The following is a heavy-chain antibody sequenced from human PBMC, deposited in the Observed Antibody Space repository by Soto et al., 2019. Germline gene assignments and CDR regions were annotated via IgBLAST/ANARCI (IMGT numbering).Heavy chain of an antibody. CDR2: ISAYNGNT. Sequence: QVQLVQSGAEVKKPGASVKVSCKASGYTFTSYGISWVRQAPGQGLEWMGWISAYNGNTNYAQKLQGRVTMTTDTSTRTAYMELRSLRSDVTAVYYCARANYDFWSGYYHWFDPWGQGTLVTVSS. CDR3: ARANYDFWSGYYHWFDP. J-gene: IGHJ5*02. V-gene: IGHV1-18*01. D-gene: IGHD3-3*01. CDR1: GYTFTSYG.